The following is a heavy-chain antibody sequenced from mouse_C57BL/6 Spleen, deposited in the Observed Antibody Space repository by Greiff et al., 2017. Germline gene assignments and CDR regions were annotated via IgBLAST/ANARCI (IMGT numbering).Heavy chain of an antibody. CDR1: GYSITSGYY. Sequence: DVKLQESGPGLVKPSQSLSLTCSVTGYSITSGYYWNWIRQFPGNKLEWMGYISYDGSNNYNPSLKNRISITRDTSKNQFFLKLNSVTTEDTATYYCARGDYYGYAMDYWGQGTSVTVSS. D-gene: IGHD1-1*01. V-gene: IGHV3-6*01. CDR2: ISYDGSN. CDR3: ARGDYYGYAMDY. J-gene: IGHJ4*01.